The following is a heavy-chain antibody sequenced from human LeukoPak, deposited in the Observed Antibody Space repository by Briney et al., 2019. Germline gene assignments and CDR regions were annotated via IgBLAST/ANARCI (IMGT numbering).Heavy chain of an antibody. CDR3: ARCIAAAGIYYYYGMDV. J-gene: IGHJ6*02. CDR1: GYTFTSYD. D-gene: IGHD6-13*01. CDR2: MNPNSGNT. Sequence: ASVKVSCKASGYTFTSYDINWVRQATGQGLEWMGWMNPNSGNTGYAQKFQGRVTMTRNTSISTAHMELSSLRSEDTAVYYCARCIAAAGIYYYYGMDVWGQGTTVTVSS. V-gene: IGHV1-8*01.